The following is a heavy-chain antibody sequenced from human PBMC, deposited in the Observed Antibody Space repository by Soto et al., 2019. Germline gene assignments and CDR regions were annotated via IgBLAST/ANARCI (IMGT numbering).Heavy chain of an antibody. CDR2: ISGYKGNT. CDR1: CHPSPTNG. V-gene: IGHV1-18*01. D-gene: IGHD2-15*01. J-gene: IGHJ4*02. CDR3: ARGSDSVDL. Sequence: ASVTVSWNASCHPSPTNGSPSVRQVPGQGRDWRGWISGYKGNTHYEPEMQGRVTGTRDTSNATAYRELRSLRSDDTAIYYCARGSDSVDLWGQGTLVTVS.